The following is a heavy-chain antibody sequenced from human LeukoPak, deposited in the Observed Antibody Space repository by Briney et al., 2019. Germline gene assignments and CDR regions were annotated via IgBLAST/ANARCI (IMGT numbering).Heavy chain of an antibody. V-gene: IGHV4-34*01. D-gene: IGHD6-19*01. CDR3: ATSPEYSSGWFI. CDR2: INHSGST. J-gene: IGHJ3*02. CDR1: GGSFSGYY. Sequence: PSETLSLTCAVYGGSFSGYYWSWIRQPPGKGLEWIGEINHSGSTNYNPSLKSRVTISVDTSKNRFSLKLSSVTAADTAVYYCATSPEYSSGWFIWGQGTMVTVSS.